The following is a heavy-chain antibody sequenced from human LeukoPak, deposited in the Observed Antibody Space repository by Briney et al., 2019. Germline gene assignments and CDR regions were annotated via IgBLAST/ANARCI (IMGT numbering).Heavy chain of an antibody. CDR2: ISSSSSTI. Sequence: GGSLRLSCAASGFTFSSYSMNWVRQAPGKGLEWVSYISSSSSTIYYADSVKGRFTISRDNAKNSLYLQMNSLRAEDTAVYYCARDGSGYDSTNTYYDYVWGSYRTYYFDYWGQGTLVTVSS. J-gene: IGHJ4*02. CDR1: GFTFSSYS. CDR3: ARDGSGYDSTNTYYDYVWGSYRTYYFDY. D-gene: IGHD3-16*02. V-gene: IGHV3-48*01.